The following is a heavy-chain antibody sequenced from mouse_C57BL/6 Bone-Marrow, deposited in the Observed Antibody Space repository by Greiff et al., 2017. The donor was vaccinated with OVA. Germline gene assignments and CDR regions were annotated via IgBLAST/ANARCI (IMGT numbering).Heavy chain of an antibody. Sequence: QVQLKQSGPELVKPGASVKISCKASGYAFSSSWMNWVKQRPGKGLEWIGRIYPGDGDTNYNGKFKGKATLTADKSSSTAYMQLSSLTSEDSAVYFCARRRRYDYPYWYFDVWGTGTTVTVSS. V-gene: IGHV1-82*01. J-gene: IGHJ1*03. CDR1: GYAFSSSW. CDR2: IYPGDGDT. D-gene: IGHD2-4*01. CDR3: ARRRRYDYPYWYFDV.